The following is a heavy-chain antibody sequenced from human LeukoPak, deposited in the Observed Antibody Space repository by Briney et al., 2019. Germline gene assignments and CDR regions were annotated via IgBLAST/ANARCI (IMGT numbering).Heavy chain of an antibody. V-gene: IGHV3-7*01. CDR2: IKKDGSEK. CDR1: GFTFTTYW. CDR3: ARDLSGIAGYTYGRGIDY. D-gene: IGHD5-18*01. Sequence: GGSLRLSCAASGFTFTTYWMTWVRQAPGKGLEWVANIKKDGSEKYYVDAVKGRFTISRDNAKTSLYLQMNSLRAEDTAVYYCARDLSGIAGYTYGRGIDYWGQGTLVTVSS. J-gene: IGHJ4*02.